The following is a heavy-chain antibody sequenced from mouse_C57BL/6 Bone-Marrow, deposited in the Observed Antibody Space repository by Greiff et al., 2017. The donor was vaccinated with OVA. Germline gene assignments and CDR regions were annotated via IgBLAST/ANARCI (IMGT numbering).Heavy chain of an antibody. CDR1: GYTFTDYN. Sequence: EVKLMESGPELVKPGASVKIPCKASGYTFTDYNMDWVKQSHGKSLEWIGDINPNNGGTIYNQKFKGKATLTVDKSSSTAYMELRSLTSEDTAVYYCATSYYSNSWFAYWGQGTLVTVSA. J-gene: IGHJ3*01. V-gene: IGHV1-18*01. CDR2: INPNNGGT. CDR3: ATSYYSNSWFAY. D-gene: IGHD2-5*01.